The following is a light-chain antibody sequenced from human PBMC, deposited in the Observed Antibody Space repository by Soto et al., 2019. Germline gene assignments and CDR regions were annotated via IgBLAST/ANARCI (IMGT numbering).Light chain of an antibody. Sequence: QSALTQPPSASGSPGQSVTISCTGTNGDIGGFDYVSWFQQHPGTAPKLLIFEVNKRPSGVPDRFSGSKSGNTASLTVSGLQNEDEAVYYCSSYAGIKNLGVFGGGTKVTVL. CDR2: EVN. CDR1: NGDIGGFDY. CDR3: SSYAGIKNLGV. J-gene: IGLJ3*02. V-gene: IGLV2-8*01.